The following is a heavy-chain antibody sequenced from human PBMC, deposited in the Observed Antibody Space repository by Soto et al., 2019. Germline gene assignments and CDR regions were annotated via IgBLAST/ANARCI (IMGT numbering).Heavy chain of an antibody. CDR3: ARDPSILTGHTQNLFDP. CDR1: GYTFTSYG. J-gene: IGHJ5*02. D-gene: IGHD3-9*01. V-gene: IGHV1-3*01. Sequence: GASVKVSCKASGYTFTSYGFSWVRQAPGQRLEWMGWINAGNGNTKYSQKFQGRVTITRDTSASTAYMELSSLRSEDTAVYYCARDPSILTGHTQNLFDPWGQGTLVTVS. CDR2: INAGNGNT.